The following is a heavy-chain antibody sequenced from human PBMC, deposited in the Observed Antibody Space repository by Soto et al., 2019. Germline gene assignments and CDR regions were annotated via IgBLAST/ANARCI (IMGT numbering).Heavy chain of an antibody. J-gene: IGHJ4*02. CDR1: GINFRSFA. CDR2: ISNNADAT. V-gene: IGHV3-23*01. Sequence: EVHLSESGGGVTQPGGSLRLSCAAPGINFRSFAMSWVRQAPGKGLQWVASISNNADATYYADSVKGRFHISRDNSKKTVFLEMNSLRVEDTAVYYCAQLALWFWEFGRGYWGQGALVTVSS. D-gene: IGHD3-10*01. CDR3: AQLALWFWEFGRGY.